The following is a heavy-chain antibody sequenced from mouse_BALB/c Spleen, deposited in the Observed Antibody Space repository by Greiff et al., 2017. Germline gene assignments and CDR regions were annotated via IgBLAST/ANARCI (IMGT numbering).Heavy chain of an antibody. CDR1: GYSITSGYS. CDR3: ARSYRYYAMDY. D-gene: IGHD2-14*01. Sequence: EVQRVESGPELVKPSQSLSLTCTVTGYSITSGYSWQWIRQFPGNKLEWMGYIHYSGSTNYNPSLKSRISITRDTSKNQFFLQLNSVTTEDTATYYCARSYRYYAMDYWGQGTSVTVSS. V-gene: IGHV3-1*02. J-gene: IGHJ4*01. CDR2: IHYSGST.